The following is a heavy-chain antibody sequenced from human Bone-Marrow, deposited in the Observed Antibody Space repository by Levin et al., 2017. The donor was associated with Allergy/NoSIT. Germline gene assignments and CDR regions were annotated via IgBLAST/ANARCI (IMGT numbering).Heavy chain of an antibody. Sequence: GESLKISCVISGFTFSNYGMHWVRQAPGKGPEWMVVISHDGGKTYYADSVKGRFTISRDNSRNTLYLQMNRLRAEDTAVYYCAKDMQNYYGSELVYGMDAWGQGTTVIVSS. D-gene: IGHD3-10*01. CDR2: ISHDGGKT. CDR1: GFTFSNYG. CDR3: AKDMQNYYGSELVYGMDA. J-gene: IGHJ6*02. V-gene: IGHV3-30*18.